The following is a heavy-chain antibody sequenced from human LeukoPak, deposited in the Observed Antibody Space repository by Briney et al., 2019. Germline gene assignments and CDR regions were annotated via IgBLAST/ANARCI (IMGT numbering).Heavy chain of an antibody. CDR1: GFTVSSNY. V-gene: IGHV3-53*04. D-gene: IGHD3-22*01. CDR3: ARGNLYYDGSGYYYPFDY. CDR2: IYSGGST. Sequence: PGGSLRLSCAASGFTVSSNYMSWVRQAPGKGLEWVSVIYSGGSTYYADSVKGRFTISRHNSKNTLYLQMNSLRAEDTAVYYCARGNLYYDGSGYYYPFDYWGQGTLVTVSS. J-gene: IGHJ4*02.